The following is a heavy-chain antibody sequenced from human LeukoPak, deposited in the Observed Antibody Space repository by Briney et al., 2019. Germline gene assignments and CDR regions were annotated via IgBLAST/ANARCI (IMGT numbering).Heavy chain of an antibody. CDR2: INHSGST. Sequence: SETLSLTCADYGGSFSGYYWSRIRQPPGKGLEWIGEINHSGSTNYNPSLKSRVTISVDTSKNQFSLKLSSVTAADTAVYYCARAPHDYGGNRNFDYWGQGTLVSVSP. D-gene: IGHD4-23*01. CDR3: ARAPHDYGGNRNFDY. J-gene: IGHJ4*02. V-gene: IGHV4-34*01. CDR1: GGSFSGYY.